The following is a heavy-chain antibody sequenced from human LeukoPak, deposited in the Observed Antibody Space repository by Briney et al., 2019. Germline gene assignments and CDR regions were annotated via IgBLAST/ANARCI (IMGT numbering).Heavy chain of an antibody. D-gene: IGHD2-8*01. CDR2: IYYSGST. Sequence: SETLSLTCTVSGGSISSGGYYWSWIRQHPGKGLEWIGYIYYSGSTYYNPSLKSRVTISVDTSKNQFSLKLSSVTAADTAVYYCARHARPPYNWFDPWGQGTLVTVSS. CDR1: GGSISSGGYY. CDR3: ARHARPPYNWFDP. V-gene: IGHV4-31*03. J-gene: IGHJ5*02.